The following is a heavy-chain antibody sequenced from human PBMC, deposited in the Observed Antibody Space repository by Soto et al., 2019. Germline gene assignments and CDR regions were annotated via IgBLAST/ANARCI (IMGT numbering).Heavy chain of an antibody. CDR2: MFPNGNT. Sequence: QSLTCIVSRGYVNTVHWSWVRHPAGKGLEWIRRMFPNGNTDYRPSLKSRVTLSVDTSKNQISLNLTSVNAADMAVYYCAREGSQSAYKAAIGIQVWSCKRWGKG. CDR1: RGYVNTVH. J-gene: IGHJ1*01. CDR3: AREGSQSAYKAAIGIQVWSCKR. V-gene: IGHV4-4*07. D-gene: IGHD3-3*02.